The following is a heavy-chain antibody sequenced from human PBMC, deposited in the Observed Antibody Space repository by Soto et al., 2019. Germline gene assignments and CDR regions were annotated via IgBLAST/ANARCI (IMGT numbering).Heavy chain of an antibody. V-gene: IGHV5-10-1*01. D-gene: IGHD4-4*01. CDR3: ARQDDYIVNWFDP. J-gene: IGHJ5*02. Sequence: PGESLKISCKGSGYSFTGYWISWVRQMPGKGLEWMGRIDPSDSYTNYSPSFQGHVTISADKSISTAYLQWSSLKASDTAMYYCARQDDYIVNWFDPWGQGTLVTVSS. CDR2: IDPSDSYT. CDR1: GYSFTGYW.